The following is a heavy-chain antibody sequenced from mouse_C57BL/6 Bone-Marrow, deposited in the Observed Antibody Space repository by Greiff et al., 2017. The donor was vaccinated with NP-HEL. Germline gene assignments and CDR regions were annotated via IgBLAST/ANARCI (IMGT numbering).Heavy chain of an antibody. CDR1: EYEFPSHD. CDR3: ARQGDYYGSSYGWYFDV. Sequence: EVKLMESGGGLVQPGESLKLSCESNEYEFPSHDMSWVRKTPEKRLELVAAINSDGGSTYYPDTMERRLIISRDNTKKTLYLQMSSLRSEDTALYYCARQGDYYGSSYGWYFDVWGTGTTVTVSS. J-gene: IGHJ1*03. D-gene: IGHD1-1*01. V-gene: IGHV5-2*01. CDR2: INSDGGST.